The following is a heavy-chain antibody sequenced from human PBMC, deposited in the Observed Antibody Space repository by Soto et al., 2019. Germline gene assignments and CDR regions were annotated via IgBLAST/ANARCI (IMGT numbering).Heavy chain of an antibody. Sequence: ASVKVSCKASGYTFTSYDMHWVRQAPGQGLEWMGWINPNSGGTNYAQKFQGWVTMTRDTSISTAYMELSRLRSDDTAVYYCARGLITGSYYYGMDVWGQGTTVTVSS. V-gene: IGHV1-2*04. CDR3: ARGLITGSYYYGMDV. CDR2: INPNSGGT. D-gene: IGHD1-20*01. J-gene: IGHJ6*02. CDR1: GYTFTSYD.